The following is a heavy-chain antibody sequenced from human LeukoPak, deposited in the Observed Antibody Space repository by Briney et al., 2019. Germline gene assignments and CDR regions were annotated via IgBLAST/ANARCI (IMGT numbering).Heavy chain of an antibody. Sequence: SETLSLTCTVSGGSIRSSSYYWGWIRQPPGKGLEWIGSIYYSGSTYYNASLKSRGTISVDTSKNQFSLKLNSVTAADTAVYFCARQVVVVAGTGYFDYWGQGTLVTVSS. J-gene: IGHJ4*02. V-gene: IGHV4-39*01. CDR1: GGSIRSSSYY. CDR3: ARQVVVVAGTGYFDY. CDR2: IYYSGST. D-gene: IGHD6-19*01.